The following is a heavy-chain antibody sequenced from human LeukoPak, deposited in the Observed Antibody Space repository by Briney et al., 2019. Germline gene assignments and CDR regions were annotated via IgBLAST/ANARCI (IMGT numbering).Heavy chain of an antibody. CDR1: GFTFSSYA. V-gene: IGHV3-23*01. CDR3: AKSIAAAGTGWFDP. CDR2: ISGSGGST. Sequence: GGSLRLSCAASGFTFSSYAMSWVRQAPGKGLEWVSAISGSGGSTYYADSVKGRFTISRDNSKNPLYLQMNSLRAEDTAVYYCAKSIAAAGTGWFDPWGQGTLVTVSS. D-gene: IGHD6-13*01. J-gene: IGHJ5*02.